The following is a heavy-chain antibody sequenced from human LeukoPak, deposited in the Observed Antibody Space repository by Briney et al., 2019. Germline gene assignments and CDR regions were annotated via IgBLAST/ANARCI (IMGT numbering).Heavy chain of an antibody. CDR3: ARDPITVTTGGRYYYYGMDV. CDR1: RCTFSSYA. V-gene: IGHV1-69*13. CDR2: IIPIFGTA. J-gene: IGHJ6*04. D-gene: IGHD4-11*01. Sequence: GSSVTVSRKASRCTFSSYAFSWVRPAPGQGLEWMGVIIPIFGTANNAHKFQGRVTITADESTSTAYMELSSLRSEDTAVYYCARDPITVTTGGRYYYYGMDVWGKGTTVTVSS.